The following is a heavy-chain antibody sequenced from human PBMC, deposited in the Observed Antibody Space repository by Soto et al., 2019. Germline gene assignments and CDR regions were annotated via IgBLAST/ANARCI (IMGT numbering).Heavy chain of an antibody. Sequence: SETLSLTCAVYGGSFSGYYWSWIRQPPGKGLEWIGEINHSGSTNYNPSLKSRVTISVDTSKNQFSLKLSSVTAADTAVYYCAGRGDYYDCGGDAFDIWGQETMVTV. D-gene: IGHD3-22*01. V-gene: IGHV4-34*01. CDR2: INHSGST. CDR1: GGSFSGYY. CDR3: AGRGDYYDCGGDAFDI. J-gene: IGHJ3*02.